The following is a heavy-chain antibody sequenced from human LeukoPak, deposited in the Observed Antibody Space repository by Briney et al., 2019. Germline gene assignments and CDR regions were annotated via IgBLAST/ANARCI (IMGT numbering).Heavy chain of an antibody. CDR3: ARVSTTYYYGSGSYSHFDY. V-gene: IGHV4-39*07. J-gene: IGHJ4*02. CDR2: IYYSGST. Sequence: PSETLSLTCTVSGVSISSSNSYWGWIRQPPGKGLEWIGSIYYSGSTYYNPSLKSRVTISVDTSKNQFSLKLSSVTAADTAVYYCARVSTTYYYGSGSYSHFDYWGQGTLVTVSS. CDR1: GVSISSSNSY. D-gene: IGHD3-10*01.